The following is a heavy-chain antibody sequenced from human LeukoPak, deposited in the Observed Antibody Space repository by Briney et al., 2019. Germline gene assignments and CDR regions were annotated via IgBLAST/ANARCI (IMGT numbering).Heavy chain of an antibody. CDR2: IYNRESH. CDR3: ARGTAGDGYDWFDP. Sequence: PSQTESLTCTVSGGSLRSGSYYWSWIWQPAGKVLEWLGPIYNRESHNHNPSLKSRITMSEDTSKNQFSLKLSSVTAADTAVYYCARGTAGDGYDWFDPWGQGTLVTVSS. V-gene: IGHV4-61*02. J-gene: IGHJ5*02. CDR1: GGSLRSGSYY. D-gene: IGHD5-24*01.